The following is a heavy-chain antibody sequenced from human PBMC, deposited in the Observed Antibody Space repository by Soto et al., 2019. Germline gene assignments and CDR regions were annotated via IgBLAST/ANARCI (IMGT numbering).Heavy chain of an antibody. D-gene: IGHD3-16*01. CDR2: IKQGGNER. Sequence: LRLSCAASGFSFSTYLMSWVRQAPGKGLEWVANIKQGGNERFYVDSVKGRFTISRDNDKKSLYLQMDSLRVEDTAVYYCVGALTYEVPYYYYGMDVWGQGTTVTVSS. CDR3: VGALTYEVPYYYYGMDV. J-gene: IGHJ6*02. V-gene: IGHV3-7*01. CDR1: GFSFSTYL.